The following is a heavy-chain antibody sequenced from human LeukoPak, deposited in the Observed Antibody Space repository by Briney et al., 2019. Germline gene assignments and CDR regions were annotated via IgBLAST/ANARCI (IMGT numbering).Heavy chain of an antibody. CDR3: AKDRAEVFGAFDI. J-gene: IGHJ3*02. D-gene: IGHD3-10*02. CDR2: ISWNSGSI. V-gene: IGHV3-9*01. Sequence: RTGGSLRLSCAASGFTFDDYAMHWVRQAPGKGLEWVSGISWNSGSIGYADSVKGRFTISRDNAKNSLYLQMNSLRAEDTALYYCAKDRAEVFGAFDIWGQGTMVTVSS. CDR1: GFTFDDYA.